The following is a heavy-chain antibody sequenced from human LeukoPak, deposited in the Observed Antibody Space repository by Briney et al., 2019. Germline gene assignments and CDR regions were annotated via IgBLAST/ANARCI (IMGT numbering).Heavy chain of an antibody. CDR1: GFTFSSYW. CDR2: IKQDGSEK. D-gene: IGHD5-18*01. Sequence: GGSLRLSCAASGFTFSSYWMSWVRQAPGKGLEWVANIKQDGSEKYYVDSVKGRFTISRDNAKNSLYLQMNSLRAEDTALYYCAKDFHGYSYGYNWFDPWGQGTLVTVSS. J-gene: IGHJ5*02. CDR3: AKDFHGYSYGYNWFDP. V-gene: IGHV3-7*03.